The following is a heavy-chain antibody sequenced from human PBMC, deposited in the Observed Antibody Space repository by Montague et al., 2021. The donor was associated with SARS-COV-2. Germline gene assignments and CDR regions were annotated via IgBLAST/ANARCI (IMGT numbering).Heavy chain of an antibody. CDR3: TASKLPYYYDNSGYYYEGGPFDY. CDR1: GLTLNNDW. J-gene: IGHJ4*02. D-gene: IGHD3-22*01. V-gene: IGHV3-15*01. Sequence: SLRLSCAVSGLTLNNDWVNWARQAPGKGLEWLGRIKSKADGGKTDYAAPVTGRFTISRDDSKSTVYLQMNSLKTEDTAVYFCTASKLPYYYDNSGYYYEGGPFDYWGQGTLVTVTS. CDR2: IKSKADGGKT.